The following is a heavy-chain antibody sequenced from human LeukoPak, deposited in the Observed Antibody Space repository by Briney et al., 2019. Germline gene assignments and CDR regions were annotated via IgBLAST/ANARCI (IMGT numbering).Heavy chain of an antibody. D-gene: IGHD3-16*02. Sequence: SVKVSCKASGGTFSSYAISWVRQAPGQGLEWMGGIIPIFGTANYAQKLQGRVTMTTDTSTSTAYMELRSLRSDDTAVYYCARDRGVYDYVWGSYRLDYWGQGTLVTVSS. CDR2: IIPIFGTA. CDR1: GGTFSSYA. J-gene: IGHJ4*02. V-gene: IGHV1-69*05. CDR3: ARDRGVYDYVWGSYRLDY.